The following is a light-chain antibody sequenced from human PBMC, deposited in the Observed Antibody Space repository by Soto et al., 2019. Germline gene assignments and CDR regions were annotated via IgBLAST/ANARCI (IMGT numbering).Light chain of an antibody. Sequence: DIQMTQSPPSLSASVGDRVTITCRASQSISSYLNWYQQKPGKAPKLLIYAASSLQSGVPSRFSGSGSGTDFTLTISSLRPEDFATYYCQQFYSTPPLTFGGGTKVGIK. CDR2: AAS. J-gene: IGKJ4*01. CDR3: QQFYSTPPLT. V-gene: IGKV1-39*01. CDR1: QSISSY.